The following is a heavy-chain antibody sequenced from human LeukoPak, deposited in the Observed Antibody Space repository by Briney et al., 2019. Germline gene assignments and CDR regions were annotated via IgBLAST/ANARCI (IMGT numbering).Heavy chain of an antibody. V-gene: IGHV3-9*03. CDR3: AKDIASSYDYYYMDV. J-gene: IGHJ6*03. CDR1: GFTFDDYA. D-gene: IGHD6-6*01. CDR2: ISWNSGSI. Sequence: GRSLRLSCAASGFTFDDYAMHWVRQAPAKGLEWVSGISWNSGSIGYADSVKGRFTISRDNAKNSLYLQMNSLRAEDMALYYCAKDIASSYDYYYMDVWGKGTSVTVSS.